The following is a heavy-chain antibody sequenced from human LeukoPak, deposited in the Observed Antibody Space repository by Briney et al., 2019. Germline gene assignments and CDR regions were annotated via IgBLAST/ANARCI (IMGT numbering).Heavy chain of an antibody. CDR2: INPNSGDT. Sequence: GASVTVSCKASGYTLTGYYMHWVRQAPGQGLEWMGCINPNSGDTKYAQKFQGRVTLTRDTSMNTAYMDLSRLRSDDTAIYYCARGGYVIVRDWFDPWGQGTLVTVSS. D-gene: IGHD3-16*01. CDR3: ARGGYVIVRDWFDP. CDR1: GYTLTGYY. V-gene: IGHV1-2*02. J-gene: IGHJ5*02.